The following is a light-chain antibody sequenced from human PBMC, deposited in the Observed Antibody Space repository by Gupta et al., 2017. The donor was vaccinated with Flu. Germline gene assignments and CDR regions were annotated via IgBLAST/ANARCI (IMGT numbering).Light chain of an antibody. CDR3: QQFNSYLCS. J-gene: IGKJ3*01. CDR2: EAS. CDR1: QGISTC. Sequence: GDRVTITCRASQGISTCLAWYQQKPGKAPKLLMYEASTLESGVPSRFSGSGSGTEFTLTISSLEPDDAATYFCQQFNSYLCSFGHGTKVDIK. V-gene: IGKV1-5*01.